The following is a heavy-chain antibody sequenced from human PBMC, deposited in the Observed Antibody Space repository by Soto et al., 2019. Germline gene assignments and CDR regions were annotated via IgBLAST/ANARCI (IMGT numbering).Heavy chain of an antibody. CDR3: ASGIQLWLRRINNGYSG. Sequence: QVQLVQSGAEVKKPESSVKVSCKAPGGTFSTYAISWVRQAPGQGLAWMGGIIPMFGTANYAQRFQDRVTITADESTNTVYMGLSSLRSEDTAVYFCASGIQLWLRRINNGYSGWGQGTLVTVSS. J-gene: IGHJ4*02. V-gene: IGHV1-69*12. CDR2: IIPMFGTA. CDR1: GGTFSTYA. D-gene: IGHD5-18*01.